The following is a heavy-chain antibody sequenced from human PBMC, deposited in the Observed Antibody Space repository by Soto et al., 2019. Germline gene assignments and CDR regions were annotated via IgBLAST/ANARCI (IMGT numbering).Heavy chain of an antibody. CDR1: GFSLSTSGVG. CDR2: SYWHDDK. Sequence: QITLKASGPTLMKHTQNRTLTYTFSGFSLSTSGVGVGWIRQPQGKALEWLALSYWHDDKRYSPSLKSRLTVIKDTSKNQVDLTMTIMDPVDTATYYCAHRGDFWSGYHFDYWGQGTLVTVSS. D-gene: IGHD3-3*01. CDR3: AHRGDFWSGYHFDY. J-gene: IGHJ4*02. V-gene: IGHV2-5*01.